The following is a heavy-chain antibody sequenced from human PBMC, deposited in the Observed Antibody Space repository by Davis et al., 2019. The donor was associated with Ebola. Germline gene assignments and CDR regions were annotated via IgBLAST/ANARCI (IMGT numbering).Heavy chain of an antibody. D-gene: IGHD3-16*01. J-gene: IGHJ1*01. CDR1: GYSISSGYY. Sequence: PSETLSLTCTVSGYSISSGYYWGWIRQPPGKGLEWIGSIYHSGSTYYNPSLKSRVTISVDTSKNQFSLKLSSVTAADTAVYYCARDTPKGDVWGQGTLVTVSS. CDR3: ARDTPKGDV. V-gene: IGHV4-38-2*02. CDR2: IYHSGST.